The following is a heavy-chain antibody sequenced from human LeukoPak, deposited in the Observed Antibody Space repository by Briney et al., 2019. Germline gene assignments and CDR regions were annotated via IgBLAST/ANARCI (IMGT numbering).Heavy chain of an antibody. J-gene: IGHJ4*02. CDR2: IYHSGST. D-gene: IGHD1-26*01. CDR3: ARDLLGMSGSFLDY. CDR1: GGSISSGGYY. Sequence: SQTLSLTCTVSGGSISSGGYYWSWIRQPPGKGLEWIGYIYHSGSTYYNPSLKSRVTISVDRSKNQFSLKLSSVTAADTAEYYCARDLLGMSGSFLDYWGQGTLVTVSS. V-gene: IGHV4-30-2*01.